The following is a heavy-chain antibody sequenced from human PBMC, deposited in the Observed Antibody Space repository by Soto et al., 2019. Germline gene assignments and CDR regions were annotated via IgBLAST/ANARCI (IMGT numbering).Heavy chain of an antibody. J-gene: IGHJ6*02. V-gene: IGHV5-10-1*01. D-gene: IGHD6-6*01. CDR1: GYSFTSYW. Sequence: GESLKISCKGSGYSFTSYWISWVRQMPGKGLEWMGRIDPSDSYTNYSPSFQGHVTISADKSISTAYLQWSSLKASDTAMYYCARQLAARYYYYYGMDVWGQGTTVTAP. CDR3: ARQLAARYYYYYGMDV. CDR2: IDPSDSYT.